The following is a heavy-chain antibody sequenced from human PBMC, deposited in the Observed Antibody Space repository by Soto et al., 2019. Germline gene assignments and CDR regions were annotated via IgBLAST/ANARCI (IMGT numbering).Heavy chain of an antibody. CDR1: GFSFSGYW. CDR3: ARDLRYYDFWSVLYYYAMDV. Sequence: GGSLRLSCAASGFSFSGYWLNWVRQAPGKGLEWVANIKQDGSEKYYVDSVKGRFTISRDNAKNSLFLQMNSLRAEDTAVYYCARDLRYYDFWSVLYYYAMDVWGQGTTVTVSS. J-gene: IGHJ6*02. CDR2: IKQDGSEK. V-gene: IGHV3-7*03. D-gene: IGHD3-3*01.